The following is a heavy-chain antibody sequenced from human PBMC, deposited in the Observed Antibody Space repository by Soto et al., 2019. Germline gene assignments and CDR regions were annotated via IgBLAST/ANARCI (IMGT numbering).Heavy chain of an antibody. CDR1: GYTFTSYG. CDR3: ARFGVVVAAGDY. J-gene: IGHJ4*02. Sequence: QVQLVQSGAEVKKPGASVKVSCKASGYTFTSYGISWVRQAPGQGLEWMGWISAYNGNTNYAQKLHGXVSXXTXTSTSKAYMELRSLRSDDTAVYYCARFGVVVAAGDYWGQGTLVTVSS. D-gene: IGHD2-15*01. V-gene: IGHV1-18*01. CDR2: ISAYNGNT.